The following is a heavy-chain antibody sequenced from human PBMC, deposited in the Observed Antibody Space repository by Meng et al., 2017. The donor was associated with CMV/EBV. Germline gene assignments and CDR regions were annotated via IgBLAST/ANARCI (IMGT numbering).Heavy chain of an antibody. CDR1: GFTFSSYA. CDR2: ISYDGSNK. Sequence: LSLTCAASGFTFSSYAMHWVRQAPGKGLEWVAVISYDGSNKYYADSVKGRFTISRDNSKNTLYLQMNSRRAEDTAVYYCARAKMNWNVIDAFDIWGQGTMVTVSS. J-gene: IGHJ3*02. V-gene: IGHV3-30-3*01. CDR3: ARAKMNWNVIDAFDI. D-gene: IGHD1-1*01.